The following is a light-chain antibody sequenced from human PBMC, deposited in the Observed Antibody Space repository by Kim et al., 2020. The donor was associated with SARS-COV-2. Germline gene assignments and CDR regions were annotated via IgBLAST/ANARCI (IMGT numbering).Light chain of an antibody. V-gene: IGLV1-40*01. CDR3: QSYDSSLSAWV. Sequence: SGARGRRVTISCIGAGSDVHGYQHRPGTAPKLLIYGNTNRPSGVRDRFSGSRSGTAASLDITGLQAEDEADFYCQSYDSSLSAWVFGGGTQLTVL. CDR2: GNT. J-gene: IGLJ3*02. CDR1: GAGSD.